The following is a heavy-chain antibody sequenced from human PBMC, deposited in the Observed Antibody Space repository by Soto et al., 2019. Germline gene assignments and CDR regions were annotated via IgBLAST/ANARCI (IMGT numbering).Heavy chain of an antibody. D-gene: IGHD4-4*01. CDR1: GFTFSSYA. V-gene: IGHV3-30-3*01. CDR2: ISYDGSNK. Sequence: QVQLVESGGGVVQPGRSLRLSCAASGFTFSSYAMHWVRQAPGKGLEWVAVISYDGSNKYYADSVKGRFTISRDNSKNTLYLQMNSLRAEDTAVYYCARDAVTTGAYYFDYWGQGTLVTVSS. J-gene: IGHJ4*02. CDR3: ARDAVTTGAYYFDY.